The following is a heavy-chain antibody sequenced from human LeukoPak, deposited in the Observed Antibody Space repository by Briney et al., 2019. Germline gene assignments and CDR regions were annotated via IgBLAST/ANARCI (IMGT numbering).Heavy chain of an antibody. J-gene: IGHJ4*02. D-gene: IGHD5-18*01. CDR2: ISSSSSTI. CDR1: GFTLSSYS. V-gene: IGHV3-48*04. Sequence: GGSLRLSCAASGFTLSSYSMNWVRQAPGKGLEWVSYISSSSSTIYYADSVKGRFTISRDNAKNSLYLQMNSLRAEDTAVYYCARDPGGYSYGSPNYFDYWGQGTLVTVSS. CDR3: ARDPGGYSYGSPNYFDY.